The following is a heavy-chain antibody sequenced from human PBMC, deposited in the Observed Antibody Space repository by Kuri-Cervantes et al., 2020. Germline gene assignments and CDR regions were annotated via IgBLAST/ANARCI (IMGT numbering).Heavy chain of an antibody. CDR1: GFTVSSSY. CDR3: ARSSAGSGYFDY. V-gene: IGHV3-53*01. CDR2: IYSGGST. J-gene: IGHJ4*02. Sequence: GESLKISCAASGFTVSSSYMSWVRQAPGKGLEWVSVIYSGGSTYYADSVKGRFTISRDNSKNTLYLQMNSLRAEDTAVYYCARSSAGSGYFDYWGQGTLVTVSS. D-gene: IGHD3-10*01.